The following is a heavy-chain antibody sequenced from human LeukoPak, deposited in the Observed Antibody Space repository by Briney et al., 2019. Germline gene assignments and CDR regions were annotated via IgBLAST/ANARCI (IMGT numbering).Heavy chain of an antibody. CDR2: VYTSGRT. D-gene: IGHD3-9*01. CDR3: ATERGLAGYIDN. Sequence: ASETLSLTCSVSGGSISRGSYYWSWIRQPAGKTLEWIGHVYTSGRTEDNPSLESRGTIAVDTSKNHCSLELTSVTATDTAVYYCATERGLAGYIDNWGQGAVVTVSS. CDR1: GGSISRGSYY. V-gene: IGHV4-61*09. J-gene: IGHJ4*02.